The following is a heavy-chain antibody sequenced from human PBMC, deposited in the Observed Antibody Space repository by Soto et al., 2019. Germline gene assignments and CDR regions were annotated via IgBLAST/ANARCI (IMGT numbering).Heavy chain of an antibody. D-gene: IGHD6-13*01. V-gene: IGHV4-4*07. Sequence: SETLSLTCTVSGGSISSYYWSWIRQPAGKGMEWIGRIHTTDGTNYNPSLKSRVTMSIDTSNNQFSLKLSSLTAADTAVYYCARALSSAAGLYFDFWGQGTLVTVS. CDR2: IHTTDGT. CDR1: GGSISSYY. J-gene: IGHJ4*02. CDR3: ARALSSAAGLYFDF.